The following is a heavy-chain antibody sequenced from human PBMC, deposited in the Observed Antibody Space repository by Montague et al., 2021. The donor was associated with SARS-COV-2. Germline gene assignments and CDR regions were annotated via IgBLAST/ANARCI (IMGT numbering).Heavy chain of an antibody. CDR2: IYFSGST. D-gene: IGHD3-22*01. CDR1: GVSISSYY. CDR3: ARHGRFSVIVNTLRGAFDI. J-gene: IGHJ3*02. Sequence: SETLSLTCTVPGVSISSYYWSWIRQPPGKGLEWIGCIYFSGSTNYNPSLKSRVTISVDASKNQFSLKLSSVTAADTAVYYCARHGRFSVIVNTLRGAFDIWGQGTMVTVSS. V-gene: IGHV4-59*08.